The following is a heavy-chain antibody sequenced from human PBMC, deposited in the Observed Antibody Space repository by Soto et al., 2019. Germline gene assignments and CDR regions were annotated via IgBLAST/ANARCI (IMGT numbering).Heavy chain of an antibody. V-gene: IGHV3-21*01. CDR2: IGSGSNYI. CDR3: AKGEVRGIIPSYFDY. D-gene: IGHD3-10*01. CDR1: GFTFSRYT. Sequence: GGSLRLSCAASGFTFSRYTMNWVRQTPGKGLEWVSSIGSGSNYIYYADSVKGRFTISRDNAKNSVSLQMNSLRADDTAVYYCAKGEVRGIIPSYFDYWGLGTLVTVSS. J-gene: IGHJ4*02.